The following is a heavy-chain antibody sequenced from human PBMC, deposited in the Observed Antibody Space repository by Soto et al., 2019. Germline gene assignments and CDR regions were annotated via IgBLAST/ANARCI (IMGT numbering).Heavy chain of an antibody. V-gene: IGHV1-3*05. CDR3: ARAVAVAADFDY. CDR2: INAGNGNT. D-gene: IGHD6-19*01. J-gene: IGHJ4*02. CDR1: GYTFTGYA. Sequence: QVQLVQSGAEEKKPGASVKVSCKASGYTFTGYAMHWVRQAPGQRLEWMGWINAGNGNTKYSEKFQGRCTSTRDTPGSTADMELSSLRADGTAVDYCARAVAVAADFDYWGQGTLVTVSS.